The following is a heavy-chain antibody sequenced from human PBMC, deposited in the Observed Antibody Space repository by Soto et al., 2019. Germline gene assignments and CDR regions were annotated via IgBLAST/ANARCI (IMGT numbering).Heavy chain of an antibody. V-gene: IGHV1-69*01. J-gene: IGHJ5*02. CDR2: IIPIFGTA. Sequence: QVQLVQSGAEVKKAGSSVKVSCKASGGTFSSYAISWVRQAPGQGLEWMGGIIPIFGTANYAQKFQGRVTITADESTSTAYMELSSLRSEDTAVYYCARVGYCSSTSCYAGWFDPWGQGTLVTVSS. CDR3: ARVGYCSSTSCYAGWFDP. CDR1: GGTFSSYA. D-gene: IGHD2-2*01.